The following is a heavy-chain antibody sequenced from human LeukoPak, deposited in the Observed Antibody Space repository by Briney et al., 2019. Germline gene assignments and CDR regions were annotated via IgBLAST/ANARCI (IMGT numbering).Heavy chain of an antibody. J-gene: IGHJ6*03. CDR3: ARDLGPEWQQLVESHYYYYYMDV. Sequence: ASVKVSCKASGYTFTGHYMHWVRQAPGQGLEWMGWINPNSGGTNYAQKFQGRVTMTRDTSFTTAYMELSRLTSDDTAVYYCARDLGPEWQQLVESHYYYYYMDVWGKGTTVTVSS. CDR1: GYTFTGHY. D-gene: IGHD6-13*01. CDR2: INPNSGGT. V-gene: IGHV1-2*02.